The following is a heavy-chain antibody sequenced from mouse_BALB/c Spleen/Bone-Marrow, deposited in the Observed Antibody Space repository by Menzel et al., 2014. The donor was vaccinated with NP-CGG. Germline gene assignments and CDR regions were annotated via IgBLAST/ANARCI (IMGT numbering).Heavy chain of an antibody. CDR3: AGKAYSDYDYALDF. V-gene: IGHV1S29*02. CDR1: GYTFTDYK. D-gene: IGHD2-4*01. J-gene: IGHJ4*01. Sequence: VQLQHSGPELVKPGASVKISCKASGYTFTDYKMHWVKLRHGKSLEWIGYIYPYNGVTGYNQKFKSKATLTVDNSSSTAYMELRSLTSEDSAVYYCAGKAYSDYDYALDFWGQGTSVTVSS. CDR2: IYPYNGVT.